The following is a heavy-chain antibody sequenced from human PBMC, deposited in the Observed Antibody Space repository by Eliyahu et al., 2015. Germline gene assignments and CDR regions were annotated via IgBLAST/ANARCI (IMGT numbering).Heavy chain of an antibody. CDR3: ARARWFGEXGIDY. CDR2: IWYDGSNK. J-gene: IGHJ4*02. D-gene: IGHD3-10*01. V-gene: IGHV3-33*01. CDR1: XFXFXSSG. Sequence: QVQLVESGXGVVQPGRSLRLSCXASXFXFXSSGMHWVRQGXGKGPEWVAVIWYDGSNKYYADSVKGRFTISRDNSKNTLYLQMNSLRAEDTAVYYCARARWFGEXGIDYWGQGTLVTVSS.